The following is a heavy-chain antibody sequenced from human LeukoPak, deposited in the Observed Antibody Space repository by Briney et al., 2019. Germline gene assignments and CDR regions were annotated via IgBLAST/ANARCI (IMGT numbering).Heavy chain of an antibody. V-gene: IGHV4-59*08. D-gene: IGHD6-6*01. J-gene: IGHJ4*02. CDR3: ARLYSSSFPLY. CDR1: GGSMNNYY. Sequence: SETLSLTCTVSGGSMNNYYWTWIRQPPGKGLEWIGYTYYTGNTNYNPSLRCRVTMSADTSKNQFSLKLSSVTAADTAVYYCARLYSSSFPLYWGQGTLVTVSS. CDR2: TYYTGNT.